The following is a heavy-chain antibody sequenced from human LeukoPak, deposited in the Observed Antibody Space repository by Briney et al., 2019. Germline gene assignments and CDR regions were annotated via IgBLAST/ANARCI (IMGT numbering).Heavy chain of an antibody. CDR1: GYTFTGYY. CDR3: ARIAYCGADCHAFDV. D-gene: IGHD2-21*01. Sequence: ASVKVSCKASGYTFTGYYMHWVRQAPGQGLEWMGWINPNSGGTNYAQKFQGRVTMTRDTSISTAYMELSRLRSDDTAVYYCARIAYCGADCHAFDVWGQGTMVIVSS. CDR2: INPNSGGT. V-gene: IGHV1-2*02. J-gene: IGHJ3*01.